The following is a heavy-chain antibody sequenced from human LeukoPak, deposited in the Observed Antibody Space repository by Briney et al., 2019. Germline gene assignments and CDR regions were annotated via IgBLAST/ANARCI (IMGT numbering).Heavy chain of an antibody. CDR3: ARHTGKCSDYMNV. V-gene: IGHV3-48*04. CDR1: GFTFSEYG. J-gene: IGHJ6*03. Sequence: PGGSLRLSCAASGFTFSEYGMHWVGQAPEKGLEWVSYISFSSGTIYSADSLQGRFTTSRDNAQNSLYLQMNSLRVEDTAVYYCARHTGKCSDYMNVWGKGTTVTVSS. CDR2: ISFSSGTI. D-gene: IGHD5-18*01.